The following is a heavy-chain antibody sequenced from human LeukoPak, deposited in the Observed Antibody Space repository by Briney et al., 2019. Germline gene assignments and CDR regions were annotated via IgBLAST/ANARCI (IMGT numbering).Heavy chain of an antibody. V-gene: IGHV4-39*01. Sequence: SETLSLTCTVSGDSITSSSSYWGWFRQPPGKGLEWIGNIYYSGNTYYNPSLKSRVAISVDTSKSQFSLKLSSVTAADTAVYYCARYSKSYSSGWIAFDIWGQGTMVTVSS. CDR2: IYYSGNT. J-gene: IGHJ3*02. D-gene: IGHD6-19*01. CDR1: GDSITSSSSY. CDR3: ARYSKSYSSGWIAFDI.